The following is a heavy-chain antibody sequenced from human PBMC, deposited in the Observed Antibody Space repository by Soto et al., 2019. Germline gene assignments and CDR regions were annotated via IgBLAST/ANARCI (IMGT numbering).Heavy chain of an antibody. CDR3: ARNQESHIWGSPRANWFDP. CDR1: GYTFTSYG. Sequence: ASVKVSCKASGYTFTSYGISWVRQAPGQGLEWMGWISAYNGNTNYAQKLQGRVTMTTDTSTSTAYMELRSLRSDDTAVYYCARNQESHIWGSPRANWFDPWGQGTLVTVSS. V-gene: IGHV1-18*01. CDR2: ISAYNGNT. J-gene: IGHJ5*02. D-gene: IGHD3-16*01.